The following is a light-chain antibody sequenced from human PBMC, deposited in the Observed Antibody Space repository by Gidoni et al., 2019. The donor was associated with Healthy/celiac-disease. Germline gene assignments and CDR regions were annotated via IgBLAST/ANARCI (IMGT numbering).Light chain of an antibody. Sequence: EIVLTQYPATLSWSPGERATLACRASQSVSSFLAWYQQKPGQAPRLLIYDASNRATGIPARFSGSWSGTYFTLTISRVAPEDFAVYYCQQRSNWPLTFXQXTRVEIK. CDR3: QQRSNWPLT. CDR2: DAS. CDR1: QSVSSF. J-gene: IGKJ1*01. V-gene: IGKV3-11*01.